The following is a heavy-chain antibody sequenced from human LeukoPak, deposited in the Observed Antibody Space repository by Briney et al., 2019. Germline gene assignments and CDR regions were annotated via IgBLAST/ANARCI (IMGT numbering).Heavy chain of an antibody. CDR2: IYWNDDK. CDR1: GSSLSTSGVG. J-gene: IGHJ4*02. CDR3: AIHWHCSGGSCYSGGFDY. D-gene: IGHD2-15*01. V-gene: IGHV2-5*01. Sequence: SGPTLVNPTQTLTLTCTFSGSSLSTSGVGVGWIRQPPGKALEWLALIYWNDDKRYSPSLKSRLTITKDTSKNQVVLTMTNMDPVDTATYYCAIHWHCSGGSCYSGGFDYWGQGTLVTVSS.